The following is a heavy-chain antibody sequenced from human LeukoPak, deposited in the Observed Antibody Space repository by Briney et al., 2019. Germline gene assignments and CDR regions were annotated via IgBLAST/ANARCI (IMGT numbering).Heavy chain of an antibody. CDR3: ARVATRGGGSCFDY. CDR2: ISSSSSTI. CDR1: GFTFSNAW. D-gene: IGHD2-15*01. Sequence: GGSLRLSCAASGFTFSNAWMSWVRQAPGKGLEWVSYISSSSSTIYYADSVKGRFTISRDNAKNSLYLQMNSLRAEDTAVYYCARVATRGGGSCFDYWGQGTLVTVSS. J-gene: IGHJ4*02. V-gene: IGHV3-48*01.